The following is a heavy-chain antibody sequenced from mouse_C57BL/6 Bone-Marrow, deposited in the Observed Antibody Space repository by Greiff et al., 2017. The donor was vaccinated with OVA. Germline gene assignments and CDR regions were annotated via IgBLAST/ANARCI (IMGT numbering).Heavy chain of an antibody. CDR1: GYTFTDYY. J-gene: IGHJ3*01. V-gene: IGHV1-26*01. D-gene: IGHD2-3*01. CDR2: INPNNGGT. Sequence: EVQLQQSGPELVKPGASVKISCKASGYTFTDYYMNWVKQSHGKSLEWIGDINPNNGGTSYNQKFKGKATLTVDKSSSTAYMELRSLTSEDSAVYYCARVPRWLLPPWFAYWGQGTLVTVSA. CDR3: ARVPRWLLPPWFAY.